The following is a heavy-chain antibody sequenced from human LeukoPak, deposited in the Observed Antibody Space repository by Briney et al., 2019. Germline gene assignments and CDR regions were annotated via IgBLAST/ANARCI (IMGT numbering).Heavy chain of an antibody. CDR3: ARVSRIVGASYWFDP. J-gene: IGHJ5*02. D-gene: IGHD1-26*01. V-gene: IGHV4-30-2*01. CDR2: IYHSGST. Sequence: SETLSLTCTVSGGSISSGGYYWSWIRQPPGKGLEWIGYIYHSGSTYYNPSLKSRVTISVDRSKNQFFLKLSSVAAADTAVYYCARVSRIVGASYWFDPWGQGTLVTVSS. CDR1: GGSISSGGYY.